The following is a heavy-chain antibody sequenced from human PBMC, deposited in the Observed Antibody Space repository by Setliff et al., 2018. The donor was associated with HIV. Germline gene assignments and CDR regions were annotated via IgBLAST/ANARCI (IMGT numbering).Heavy chain of an antibody. CDR1: GYMFTSYG. D-gene: IGHD4-4*01. Sequence: GASVKVSCKASGYMFTSYGIGWVRQAPGQGLEWMGWISTYNGNTNYAPQFQGRVSVTTDTATTTVHMELRSQRSDDTAMYYCARDMDYSNPDYWGQGTLVTVSS. CDR3: ARDMDYSNPDY. V-gene: IGHV1-18*01. J-gene: IGHJ4*02. CDR2: ISTYNGNT.